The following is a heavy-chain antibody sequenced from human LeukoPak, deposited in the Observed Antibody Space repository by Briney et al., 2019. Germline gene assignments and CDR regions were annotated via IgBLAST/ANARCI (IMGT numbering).Heavy chain of an antibody. CDR3: ARHVESLGAGFPFDY. V-gene: IGHV4-59*08. Sequence: SETLSLTCTVSGGSIRSYYWSWIRQPPGKGLEWIGYIYYSGSTNYNPSLKSRVTISVDTSRNQFSLRLTSVTAADTALYYCARHVESLGAGFPFDYWGQGTLVTVSS. CDR2: IYYSGST. J-gene: IGHJ4*02. CDR1: GGSIRSYY. D-gene: IGHD3-16*01.